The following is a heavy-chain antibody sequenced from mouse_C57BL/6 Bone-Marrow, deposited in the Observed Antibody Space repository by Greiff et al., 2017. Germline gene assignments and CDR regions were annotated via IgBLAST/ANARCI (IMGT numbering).Heavy chain of an antibody. Sequence: QVQLQQPGAELVKPGASVKMSCKASGYTFTSYWITWVKQRPGQGLEWIGDIYPGSGSTNYNEKFKSKATLTLDTSSSTAYMQLSSLTSEDSAVYYCARWFTTGGDYWGQGTTLTVSS. J-gene: IGHJ2*01. CDR1: GYTFTSYW. D-gene: IGHD1-1*01. CDR3: ARWFTTGGDY. CDR2: IYPGSGST. V-gene: IGHV1-55*01.